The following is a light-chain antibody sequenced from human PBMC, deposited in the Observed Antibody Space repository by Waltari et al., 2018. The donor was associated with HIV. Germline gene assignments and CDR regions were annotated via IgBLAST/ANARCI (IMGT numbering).Light chain of an antibody. Sequence: EIVLTQSPATLSLSPGDRATLSCRASQSVNRYLAWYQQKPGQAPRLLIYDASSRATGIPARFSGSGSGTDFTLTISSREPEDFAVYYCQQRNSWPRTFGQGTRVEGK. J-gene: IGKJ1*01. CDR1: QSVNRY. CDR3: QQRNSWPRT. V-gene: IGKV3-11*01. CDR2: DAS.